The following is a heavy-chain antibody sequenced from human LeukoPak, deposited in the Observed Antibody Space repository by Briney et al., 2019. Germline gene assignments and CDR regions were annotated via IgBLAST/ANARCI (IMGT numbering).Heavy chain of an antibody. CDR2: SNPNSGGT. V-gene: IGHV1-2*02. CDR3: ARESPVELWLPRHCDY. J-gene: IGHJ4*02. D-gene: IGHD5-18*01. CDR1: GYTFTGYY. Sequence: GASVKVSCKASGYTFTGYYMHLVRQAPGQGLEWMGWSNPNSGGTNYAQKFQGRVTMTRDTSISTAYMELSRLRSDDTAVYYCARESPVELWLPRHCDYWGQGTLVTVSS.